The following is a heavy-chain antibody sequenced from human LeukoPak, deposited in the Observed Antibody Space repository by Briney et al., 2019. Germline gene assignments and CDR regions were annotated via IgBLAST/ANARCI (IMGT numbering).Heavy chain of an antibody. CDR1: GFTVSSNY. CDR2: IYSGGST. V-gene: IGHV3-53*01. D-gene: IGHD6-19*01. J-gene: IGHJ4*02. Sequence: PGGSLRLSCAASGFTVSSNYMSWVRQAPGKGPEWVSVIYSGGSTYHADSVKDRFTISRDDSKNTLYLQMNSLRAEDTAVYYCARVPGSSGWYFDCWGQGTLVTVSS. CDR3: ARVPGSSGWYFDC.